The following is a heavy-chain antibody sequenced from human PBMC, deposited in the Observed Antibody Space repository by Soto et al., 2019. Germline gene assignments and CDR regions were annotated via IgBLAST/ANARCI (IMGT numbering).Heavy chain of an antibody. J-gene: IGHJ6*02. CDR1: GLIFSDFY. CDR2: ISPGGDSM. Sequence: QVTLVDSGGGLVIPGGSLRLSCAASGLIFSDFYMSWVRQAQGKGLEWIAYISPGGDSMYYADSMKGRFTISRDNAKNSLYLQMNSLSVEETAVYYCARGPHGLEFWGQGTTVTVSS. CDR3: ARGPHGLEF. V-gene: IGHV3-11*01.